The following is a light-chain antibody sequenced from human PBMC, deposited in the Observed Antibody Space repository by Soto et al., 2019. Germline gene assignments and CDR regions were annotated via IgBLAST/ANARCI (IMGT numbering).Light chain of an antibody. CDR3: HHRSNWPFT. J-gene: IGKJ2*01. CDR2: DAS. CDR1: QSVSSY. Sequence: EIVLTQSPATLSLSPGERATLSCRASQSVSSYLAWYQQKPGQAPRLLIYDASNRATGIPARFSGSGSGTDFTLTISSLEPEDFAGYYCHHRSNWPFTFGQGTKLEIK. V-gene: IGKV3-11*01.